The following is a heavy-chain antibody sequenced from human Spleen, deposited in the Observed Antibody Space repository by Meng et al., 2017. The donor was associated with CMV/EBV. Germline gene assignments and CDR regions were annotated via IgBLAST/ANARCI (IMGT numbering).Heavy chain of an antibody. D-gene: IGHD7-27*01. CDR1: GGTFNKYT. CDR3: ARDHGETGDALVY. CDR2: IVPILGVT. Sequence: SSVKVSCKASGGTFNKYTINWVRQAPGQGLEWMGRIVPILGVTNYAQKFQGRVTITADKSTATAYTELSSLRSEDTAVYFCARDHGETGDALVYWGQGTLVTVSS. J-gene: IGHJ4*02. V-gene: IGHV1-69*04.